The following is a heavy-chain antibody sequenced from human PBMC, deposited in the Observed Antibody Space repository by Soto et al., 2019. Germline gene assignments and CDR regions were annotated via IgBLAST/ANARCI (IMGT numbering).Heavy chain of an antibody. CDR3: ARDYGDYYFDY. J-gene: IGHJ4*02. CDR2: IYYSGYT. V-gene: IGHV4-59*04. Sequence: SETLSLTCTVSGGSISSYYWSWIRQPPGKGLEWIGYIYYSGYTYYNPSLKSRVTISVDTSKNQFSLKLSSVTAADTAVYYCARDYGDYYFDYWGQRIVVTVSS. CDR1: GGSISSYY. D-gene: IGHD4-17*01.